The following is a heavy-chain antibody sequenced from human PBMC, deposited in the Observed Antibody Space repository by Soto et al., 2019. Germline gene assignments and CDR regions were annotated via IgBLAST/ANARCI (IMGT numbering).Heavy chain of an antibody. CDR3: ASSLPPFWSGYYINYYGMDV. Sequence: ASVKVSCKASGYTFTGYYMHWVRQAPGQGLEWMGWINPNSGGTNYAQKFQGRVTMTRDTSISTAYMELSRLRSDDTAVYYCASSLPPFWSGYYINYYGMDVWGQATTVTVSS. V-gene: IGHV1-2*02. J-gene: IGHJ6*02. CDR1: GYTFTGYY. CDR2: INPNSGGT. D-gene: IGHD3-3*01.